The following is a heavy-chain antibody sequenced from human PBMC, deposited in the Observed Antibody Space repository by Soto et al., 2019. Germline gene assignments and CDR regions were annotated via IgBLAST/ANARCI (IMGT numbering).Heavy chain of an antibody. CDR3: ARDMTTVTTQSYAFDI. CDR2: ISGSSIYP. J-gene: IGHJ3*02. CDR1: EFTLGDYY. Sequence: GGSLRLSCAASEFTLGDYYISWIPKPQGKGLGWVSYISGSSIYPTYAASVEGRFTISKDNAKNSLHLQRNSWRAKDTPDYYCARDMTTVTTQSYAFDIWGQGTMVTVSS. D-gene: IGHD4-17*01. V-gene: IGHV3-11*06.